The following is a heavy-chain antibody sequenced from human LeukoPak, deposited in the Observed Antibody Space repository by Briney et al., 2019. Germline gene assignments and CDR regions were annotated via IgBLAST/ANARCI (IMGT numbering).Heavy chain of an antibody. CDR2: IYYSGST. CDR1: GGSINSSNYY. V-gene: IGHV4-39*01. CDR3: ARHRDSSGWYDFDY. Sequence: SESRSLTGTVSGGSINSSNYYWVWIRQPPGKGLELIGSIYYSGSTYYNPSLKSRVSISVDTSKDQFSLKLSSVTAADTAVYYCARHRDSSGWYDFDYWGQGTLVTVSS. D-gene: IGHD6-19*01. J-gene: IGHJ4*02.